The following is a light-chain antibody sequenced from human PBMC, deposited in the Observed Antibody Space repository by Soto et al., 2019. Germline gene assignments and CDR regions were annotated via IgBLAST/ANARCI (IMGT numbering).Light chain of an antibody. V-gene: IGLV2-8*01. CDR2: EVN. CDR1: TSDVGDYNY. J-gene: IGLJ1*01. Sequence: QSVLTQPPSASGSPGQSVTISCTGTTSDVGDYNYVSWYQQHPGKAPKLMIYEVNKRPSGVPDRFSASKSGNTASLTVSGLQADDEADYYCSSYAGSDSYVFGTGTKLTVL. CDR3: SSYAGSDSYV.